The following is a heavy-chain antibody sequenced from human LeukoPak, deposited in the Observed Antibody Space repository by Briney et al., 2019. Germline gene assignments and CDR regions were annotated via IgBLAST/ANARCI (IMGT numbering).Heavy chain of an antibody. Sequence: LRLSCAASGFTFSDYYMSWIRQAPGKGLEWIGYIYYSGSTNYNPSLKSRVTISVDTSKNQFSLKLSSVTAADTAVYYCARGVRRDYYDSSGFDPWGQGTLVTVSS. CDR3: ARGVRRDYYDSSGFDP. J-gene: IGHJ5*02. CDR1: GFTFSDYY. CDR2: IYYSGST. V-gene: IGHV4-59*01. D-gene: IGHD3-22*01.